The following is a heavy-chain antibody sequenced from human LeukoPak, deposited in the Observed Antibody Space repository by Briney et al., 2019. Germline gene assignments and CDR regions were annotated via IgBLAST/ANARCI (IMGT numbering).Heavy chain of an antibody. Sequence: SETLSLTCTVSGGSISSSSYYWGWIRQPPGKGLEWIGYIYYSGSTNYNPSLKSRVTISLDTSKNQFSLKLSSVTAADTAVYYCAREGTDQYYYYYMDVWGKGTTVTVSS. J-gene: IGHJ6*03. V-gene: IGHV4-61*01. D-gene: IGHD3-10*01. CDR1: GGSISSSSYY. CDR3: AREGTDQYYYYYMDV. CDR2: IYYSGST.